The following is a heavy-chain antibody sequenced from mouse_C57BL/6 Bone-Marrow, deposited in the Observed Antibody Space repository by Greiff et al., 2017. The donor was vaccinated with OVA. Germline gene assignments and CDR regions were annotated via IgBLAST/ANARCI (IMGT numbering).Heavy chain of an antibody. CDR1: GYTFTDYY. J-gene: IGHJ1*03. CDR3: ARPLYYGSSYWYFDV. D-gene: IGHD1-1*01. CDR2: INPNNGGT. V-gene: IGHV1-26*01. Sequence: VQLQQSGPELVKPGASVKISCKASGYTFTDYYMNWVKQSHGKSLEWIGDINPNNGGTSYNQKFKGKATLTVDKSSSTAYMELRSLTSEDSAVYYCARPLYYGSSYWYFDVWGTGTTVTVSS.